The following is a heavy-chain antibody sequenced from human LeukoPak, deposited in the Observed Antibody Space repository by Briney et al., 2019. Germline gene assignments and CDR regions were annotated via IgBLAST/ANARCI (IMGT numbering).Heavy chain of an antibody. CDR3: ATGPYARGRY. J-gene: IGHJ4*02. V-gene: IGHV4-34*01. D-gene: IGHD2-8*01. Sequence: SETLSLTCAVYGGSFSGYYWSWIRQPPGKGLEWIGEINHSGSTNYNPSLKSRVTISVDTSKNQLSLKLSSVTAADTAVYYCATGPYARGRYWGQGTLVTVSS. CDR1: GGSFSGYY. CDR2: INHSGST.